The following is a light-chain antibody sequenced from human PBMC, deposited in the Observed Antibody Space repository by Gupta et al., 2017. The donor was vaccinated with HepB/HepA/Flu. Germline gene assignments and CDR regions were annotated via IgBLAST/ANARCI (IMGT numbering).Light chain of an antibody. CDR3: CSYAGSVV. V-gene: IGLV2-11*01. CDR2: DVS. Sequence: QSALTQPRSVSGSPGQSVTISCTGTSSDVGGYNYVSWYQQHPGKAPKLMIYDVSKRPSGVPDRFSGSKSGNTASLTISGLQAEDEADYYCCSYAGSVVFVGGTKLTVV. CDR1: SSDVGGYNY. J-gene: IGLJ2*01.